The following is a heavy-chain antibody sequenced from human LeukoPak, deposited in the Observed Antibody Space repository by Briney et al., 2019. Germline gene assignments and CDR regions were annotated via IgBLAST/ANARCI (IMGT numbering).Heavy chain of an antibody. CDR1: GYTFTSYG. CDR3: ARVRSGSYWYYFDY. V-gene: IGHV1-18*01. D-gene: IGHD1-26*01. CDR2: ISAYNGNT. Sequence: ASVKVPCKASGYTFTSYGISWVRQAPGQGLEWMGWISAYNGNTNYAQKLQGRVTMTTDTSTSTAYMELRSLRSDDTAVYYCARVRSGSYWYYFDYWGQGTLVTVSS. J-gene: IGHJ4*02.